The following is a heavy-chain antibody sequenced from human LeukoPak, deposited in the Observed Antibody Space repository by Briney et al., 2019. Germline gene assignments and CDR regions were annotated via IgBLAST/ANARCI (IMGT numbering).Heavy chain of an antibody. CDR1: EFTFSSYA. D-gene: IGHD3-10*01. CDR3: ARDLKPYYYGSAIDY. CDR2: ISYDGSNK. V-gene: IGHV3-30*04. Sequence: GRSLRLSCAASEFTFSSYAMHWVRQAPGKGLEWVAVISYDGSNKYYADSVKGRFTISRDNSKNTLYLQMNSLRAEDTAVYYCARDLKPYYYGSAIDYWGQGTLVTVSS. J-gene: IGHJ4*02.